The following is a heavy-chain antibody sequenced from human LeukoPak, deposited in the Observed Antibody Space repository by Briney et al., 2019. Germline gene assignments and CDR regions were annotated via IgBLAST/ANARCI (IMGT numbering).Heavy chain of an antibody. CDR2: ISAGGGST. CDR3: AKDVRVGEYYGSGSYFDY. CDR1: GFTFSSYA. V-gene: IGHV3-23*01. J-gene: IGHJ4*02. Sequence: PGGSLRLSCAASGFTFSSYAMSWVRQAPGKGLEWVSIISAGGGSTYYADSVKGRFTISRDKSKNYLQMNSLRGDDTAIYYCAKDVRVGEYYGSGSYFDYWGQGTLVTVSS. D-gene: IGHD3-10*01.